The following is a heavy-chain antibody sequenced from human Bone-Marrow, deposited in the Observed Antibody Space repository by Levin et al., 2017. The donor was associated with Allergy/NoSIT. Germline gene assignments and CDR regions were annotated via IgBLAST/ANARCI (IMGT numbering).Heavy chain of an antibody. CDR1: RFTFYTNT. CDR2: ISHDGSNT. V-gene: IGHV3-30*04. Sequence: GESLKISCAASRFTFYTNTMHWVRQAPGKGLEWVALISHDGSNTYYADSVKGRFNISRDNTHNTLYLQMTDLKTEDTAIYYCGGDYFDSSGFYFGDVDSWGQGTQVTVSS. D-gene: IGHD3-22*01. J-gene: IGHJ1*01. CDR3: GGDYFDSSGFYFGDVDS.